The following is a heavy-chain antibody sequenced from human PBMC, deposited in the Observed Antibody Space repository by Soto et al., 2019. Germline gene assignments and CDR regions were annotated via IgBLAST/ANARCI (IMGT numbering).Heavy chain of an antibody. J-gene: IGHJ4*02. CDR3: ARGPEMSTITMVRGVIITSFDY. D-gene: IGHD3-10*01. Sequence: PSETLSLTCAVYGGSFSGYYWSWIRQPPGKGLEWIGEINHSGSTNYNPSLKSRVTISVDTSKNQFSLKLSSVTAADTAVYYCARGPEMSTITMVRGVIITSFDYWGQGTLVTVS. CDR2: INHSGST. CDR1: GGSFSGYY. V-gene: IGHV4-34*01.